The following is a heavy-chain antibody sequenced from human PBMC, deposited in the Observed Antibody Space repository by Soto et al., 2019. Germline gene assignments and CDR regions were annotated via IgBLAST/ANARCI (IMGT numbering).Heavy chain of an antibody. Sequence: EVQLVESGGGVVRPGGSLSLSCAASGFTFDDYGMSWVRQAPGKGLEWVSGINWNGGSTGYADSVKGRFTISRDNAKNSLYLQMNSLRAEDTALYYCARGALRGSSRSYYYYYGMDVWGQGTTVTVSS. J-gene: IGHJ6*02. CDR1: GFTFDDYG. CDR3: ARGALRGSSRSYYYYYGMDV. CDR2: INWNGGST. V-gene: IGHV3-20*04. D-gene: IGHD6-6*01.